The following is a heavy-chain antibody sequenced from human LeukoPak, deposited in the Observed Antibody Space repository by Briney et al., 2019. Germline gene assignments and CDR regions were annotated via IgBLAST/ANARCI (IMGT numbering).Heavy chain of an antibody. CDR3: AKGPLHLSLVFDY. CDR1: GFIFDTYG. Sequence: GGSLRLSCAASGFIFDTYGMHWVRQAPGRGLEWVAVICYDGSKKYFADSVKGRFTISRDNSKSTLYLQMSSLRAEDTAVYYFAKGPLHLSLVFDYWGQGTLVTVSS. D-gene: IGHD3-3*02. J-gene: IGHJ4*02. CDR2: ICYDGSKK. V-gene: IGHV3-33*03.